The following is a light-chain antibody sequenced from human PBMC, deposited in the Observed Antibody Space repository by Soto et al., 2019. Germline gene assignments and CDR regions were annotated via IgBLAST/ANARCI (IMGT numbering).Light chain of an antibody. CDR2: GAS. V-gene: IGKV3D-15*01. CDR1: QSVSSH. CDR3: EQYDKSIT. J-gene: IGKJ4*01. Sequence: EIVMTQSPATLSVSPGEGATVSCRASQSVSSHLAWYQQKPGQAPRLLIYGASSRATGIPDRFSGSGSGTDFTLTINRLEPEDFAVYYCEQYDKSITFGGGTKVDIK.